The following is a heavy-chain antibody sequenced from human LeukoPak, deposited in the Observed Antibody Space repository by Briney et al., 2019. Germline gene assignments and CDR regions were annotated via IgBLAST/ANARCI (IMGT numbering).Heavy chain of an antibody. V-gene: IGHV4-30-2*01. J-gene: IGHJ3*02. CDR1: GGSISSGGYS. CDR2: IYHSGST. D-gene: IGHD5-24*01. Sequence: SETLSLTCAVSGGSISSGGYSWSWIRQPPGKGLEWIGYIYHSGSTYYNPSLKSRVTISVDRSKNQFSLKLSSVTAADTAVYYCARGEMATSYPDAFDIWGQGTMVTVSS. CDR3: ARGEMATSYPDAFDI.